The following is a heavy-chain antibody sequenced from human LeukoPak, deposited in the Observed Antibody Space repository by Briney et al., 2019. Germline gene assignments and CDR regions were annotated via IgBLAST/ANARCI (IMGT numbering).Heavy chain of an antibody. CDR2: IIPIFGIA. J-gene: IGHJ5*02. D-gene: IGHD3-10*01. CDR1: GGTFSSYA. Sequence: GAPVKVSCKASGGTFSSYAISWVRQAPGQRLEWMGRIIPIFGIADYAQKFQGRVTITADKSTSTAYMELSSLRSEDTAVYYCAREISMVRGVRGEMGSWFDPWGQGTLVTVSS. CDR3: AREISMVRGVRGEMGSWFDP. V-gene: IGHV1-69*04.